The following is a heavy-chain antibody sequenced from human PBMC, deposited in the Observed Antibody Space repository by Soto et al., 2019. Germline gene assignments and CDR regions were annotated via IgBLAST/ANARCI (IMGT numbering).Heavy chain of an antibody. D-gene: IGHD3-10*01. V-gene: IGHV1-2*02. J-gene: IGHJ5*02. Sequence: GASVKVSCKASGYTFTGYYMHWVRQAPGQGLEWMGWINPNSGGTNYAQKFQGRVTMTRDTSISTAYMELSRLRSDDTAVYYCAKSTRITMVRGVISFDPWGQGTLVTVSS. CDR3: AKSTRITMVRGVISFDP. CDR1: GYTFTGYY. CDR2: INPNSGGT.